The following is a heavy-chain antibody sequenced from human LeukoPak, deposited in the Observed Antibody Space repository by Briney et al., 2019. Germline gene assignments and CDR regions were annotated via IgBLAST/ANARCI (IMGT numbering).Heavy chain of an antibody. D-gene: IGHD3-3*01. Sequence: PGGSLRLSCAASGFTFSSYSMNWVRQAPGKGLEWVSFISSSSSYIYYADSVKGRFTISRDNAKNSLYLQMNSLRAEDTAVYYCARDDNGLRFLEWLSQRGWFDPWGQGTLVTVSS. J-gene: IGHJ5*02. CDR2: ISSSSSYI. V-gene: IGHV3-21*01. CDR1: GFTFSSYS. CDR3: ARDDNGLRFLEWLSQRGWFDP.